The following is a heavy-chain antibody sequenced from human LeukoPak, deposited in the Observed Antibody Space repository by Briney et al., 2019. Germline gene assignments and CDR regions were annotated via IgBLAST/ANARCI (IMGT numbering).Heavy chain of an antibody. CDR1: GGSFSGYY. V-gene: IGHV4-34*01. CDR3: ARGHVARYFDWLPYYFDY. CDR2: INHSGST. D-gene: IGHD3-9*01. J-gene: IGHJ4*02. Sequence: PSETLSLTCAVYGGSFSGYYWSWIRQPPGKGLEWIGEINHSGSTNYNPSLKSRVTISVDTSKNQFSLKLSSVTAADTAVYYCARGHVARYFDWLPYYFDYWGQGTLVTVSS.